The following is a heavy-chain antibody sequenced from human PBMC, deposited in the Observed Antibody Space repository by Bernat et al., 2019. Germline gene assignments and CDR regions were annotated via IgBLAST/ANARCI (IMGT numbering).Heavy chain of an antibody. V-gene: IGHV3-21*01. J-gene: IGHJ4*02. CDR3: ARHPWSSGSLPYFDY. CDR2: ISSSSSYI. D-gene: IGHD3-22*01. Sequence: EVQLVESGGGLVKPGGSLRLSWAASGFTYSSYSMNWVRQAPGKGLEWVSSISSSSSYIYYADSMKGRFTISRDNAKNSLYLHMNSLRAEDTAVYYCARHPWSSGSLPYFDYWGQGTLVTVSS. CDR1: GFTYSSYS.